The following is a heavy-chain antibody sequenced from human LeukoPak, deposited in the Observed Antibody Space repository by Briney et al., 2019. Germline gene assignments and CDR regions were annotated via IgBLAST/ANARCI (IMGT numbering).Heavy chain of an antibody. J-gene: IGHJ4*02. CDR1: GGSMTTHH. CDR2: VFDSGRT. D-gene: IGHD5-18*01. V-gene: IGHV4-59*11. CDR3: TTIKRGNIFGYFDF. Sequence: SETLSLTCTVSGGSMTTHHWNWIRQTPGKGLEWIGYVFDSGRTKENPSLKSRVTLSADTFKNQLSLRLSSVTAADTAVYYCTTIKRGNIFGYFDFWGQGILVTVSS.